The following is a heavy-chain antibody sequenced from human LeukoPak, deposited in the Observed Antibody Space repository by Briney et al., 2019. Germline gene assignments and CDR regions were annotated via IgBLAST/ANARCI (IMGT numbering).Heavy chain of an antibody. J-gene: IGHJ2*01. Sequence: HPGRSLRLSCAASGFTFSSYAMHWVRQAPGKGLEWVAVTSYDESHKYYADSVKGRFTISRDNSKSTLDLQMNSLRPEDTAEYYCARGTVTPGHWYFDLWGRGTLVTVSS. CDR1: GFTFSSYA. CDR3: ARGTVTPGHWYFDL. CDR2: TSYDESHK. V-gene: IGHV3-30-3*01. D-gene: IGHD4-17*01.